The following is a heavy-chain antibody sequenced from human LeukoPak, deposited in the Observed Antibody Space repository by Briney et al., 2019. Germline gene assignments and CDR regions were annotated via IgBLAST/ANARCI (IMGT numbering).Heavy chain of an antibody. CDR1: GGSISSTIYY. Sequence: SETLSLTCTVSGGSISSTIYYWGWIRQPPGKGLEWIGSIYYRGSTYYNPSLKSRVTISVDTSKNQFSLKLSSVTAADTAVYYCARHGTEVDYWGQGTLVTVSS. CDR3: ARHGTEVDY. D-gene: IGHD1-1*01. V-gene: IGHV4-39*07. CDR2: IYYRGST. J-gene: IGHJ4*02.